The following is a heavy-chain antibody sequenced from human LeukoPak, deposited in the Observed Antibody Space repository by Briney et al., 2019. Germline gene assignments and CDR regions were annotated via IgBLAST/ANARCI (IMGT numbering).Heavy chain of an antibody. V-gene: IGHV3-48*03. CDR3: ARDKIVGASKFDY. Sequence: PGGSLRLSCAASGFTFSSYEMNWVRQAPGKGLEWVSYIGSSGSTIYYADSVKGRFTISRDNAKNSLYLQMNSLRAEDTAIYYCARDKIVGASKFDYWGQGTLVTVSS. CDR1: GFTFSSYE. D-gene: IGHD1-26*01. CDR2: IGSSGSTI. J-gene: IGHJ4*02.